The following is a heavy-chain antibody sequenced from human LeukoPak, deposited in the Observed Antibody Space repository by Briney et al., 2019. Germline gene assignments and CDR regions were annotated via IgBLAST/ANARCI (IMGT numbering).Heavy chain of an antibody. V-gene: IGHV3-23*01. CDR3: ASHYGSGSNRGNGWPEVATFDY. Sequence: GGSLRLSCAAAGFTFSTYAMTWVRQAPGKGLEWVSSLSGSGDYTHYADSVKGRFTISRDNSKNTLYLQMNSLRAEDTAVYYCASHYGSGSNRGNGWPEVATFDYWGQGTLVTVSS. CDR1: GFTFSTYA. J-gene: IGHJ4*02. CDR2: LSGSGDYT. D-gene: IGHD3-10*01.